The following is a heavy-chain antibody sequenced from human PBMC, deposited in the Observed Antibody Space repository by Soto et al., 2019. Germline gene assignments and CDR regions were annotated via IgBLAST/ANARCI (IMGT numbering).Heavy chain of an antibody. CDR3: ARNRLVRFRSGMDV. CDR2: MNPNSGNT. CDR1: GYTFTNYG. V-gene: IGHV1-8*02. J-gene: IGHJ6*02. Sequence: ASVKVSCKASGYTFTNYGINWVRQAPGQGLEWMGWMNPNSGNTGYAQKFQGRVTVTRNTSISTAYMELSSLRSEDTAVYYCARNRLVRFRSGMDVWGQGTTVTVSS. D-gene: IGHD3-3*01.